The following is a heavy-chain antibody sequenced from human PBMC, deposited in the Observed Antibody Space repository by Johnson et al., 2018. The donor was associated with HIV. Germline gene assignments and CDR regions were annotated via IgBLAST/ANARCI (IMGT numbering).Heavy chain of an antibody. CDR3: ARLYYYDSSGYYVGAFDI. D-gene: IGHD3-22*01. V-gene: IGHV3-30-3*01. CDR2: ISYDGSNK. J-gene: IGHJ3*02. Sequence: QVQLVESGGGVVQPGRSLRLSCSASGFTFSSYAMHWVRQAPGKGLEWVAVISYDGSNKYYADSVKGRFTISRDNSKNTLYLQMNSLRAEDTAVYYCARLYYYDSSGYYVGAFDIWGQGTMVIVSS. CDR1: GFTFSSYA.